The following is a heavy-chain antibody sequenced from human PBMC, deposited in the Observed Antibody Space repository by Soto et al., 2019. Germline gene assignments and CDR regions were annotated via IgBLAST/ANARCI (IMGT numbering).Heavy chain of an antibody. CDR2: IYYSGST. CDR3: ARRGYGPGFPYYDGMDV. V-gene: IGHV4-59*01. CDR1: GGSMSSYY. Sequence: QVQLQESGPGLVKPSETLSLTCTVSGGSMSSYYWSWIRQPPGKVLEWIGYIYYSGSTNYNPSLKNRVTMSLDTPKNQFSLKLSSVTAADTAVYYCARRGYGPGFPYYDGMDVWGQGTTITVSS. D-gene: IGHD3-10*01. J-gene: IGHJ6*02.